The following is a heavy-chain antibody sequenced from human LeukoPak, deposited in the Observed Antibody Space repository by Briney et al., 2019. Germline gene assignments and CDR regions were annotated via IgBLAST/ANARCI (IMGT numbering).Heavy chain of an antibody. Sequence: ETLSLTCTVSGYSISRGYYWAWIRQPPGKGLEWLANIEKNGSENYSVASEKGGLTISRDNAKTSLYLQMNRLRAKDTAVYYCARGFGSSGYYYSVLGYWGQGTLVTVSS. J-gene: IGHJ4*02. CDR1: GYSISRGYY. V-gene: IGHV3-7*01. D-gene: IGHD3-22*01. CDR3: ARGFGSSGYYYSVLGY. CDR2: IEKNGSEN.